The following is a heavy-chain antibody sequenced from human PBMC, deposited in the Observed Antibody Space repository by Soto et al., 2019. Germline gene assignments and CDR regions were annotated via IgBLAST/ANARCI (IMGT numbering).Heavy chain of an antibody. CDR3: ARASAVAGTWFDP. Sequence: QVQLVESGGGVVQPGKSLRLTCAASGFIFTSFAVNWVRQAPGKGLEWVAVISNDGTNKFYAESVKGRFTISRDNSKNTVFLQMNSLTTDDTALYFCARASAVAGTWFDPWGQGTLVTVSS. J-gene: IGHJ5*02. CDR1: GFIFTSFA. V-gene: IGHV3-30*19. CDR2: ISNDGTNK. D-gene: IGHD6-19*01.